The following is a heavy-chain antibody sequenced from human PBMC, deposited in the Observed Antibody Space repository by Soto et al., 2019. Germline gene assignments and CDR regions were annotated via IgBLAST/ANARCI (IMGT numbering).Heavy chain of an antibody. CDR1: GYTFTSYD. J-gene: IGHJ4*02. Sequence: QVQLVQSGAEVKEPGASVRVSCKASGYTFTSYDINRVRQATGQGLEWMGWMNPESRNTGYAQKFQCRVTMTRDTSISTAYLELTSLRSEDPSVYYCARFVRHQLPTIDFWGQGTLVTVSS. V-gene: IGHV1-8*01. CDR2: MNPESRNT. CDR3: ARFVRHQLPTIDF. D-gene: IGHD2-2*01.